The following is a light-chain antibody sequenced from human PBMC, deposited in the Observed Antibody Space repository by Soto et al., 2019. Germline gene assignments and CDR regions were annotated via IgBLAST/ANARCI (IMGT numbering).Light chain of an antibody. CDR2: TND. CDR3: ATWDASLYGPV. J-gene: IGLJ3*02. CDR1: SSNIGSNS. V-gene: IGLV1-44*01. Sequence: QSVLTQPPSASGTPGQRVTISCSGSSSNIGSNSVHWYQHLPGTAPKLLIYTNDQRPSGVPDRFSGSRSATSASLAISGLQSEDEADYYCATWDASLYGPVFGGGTKVTVL.